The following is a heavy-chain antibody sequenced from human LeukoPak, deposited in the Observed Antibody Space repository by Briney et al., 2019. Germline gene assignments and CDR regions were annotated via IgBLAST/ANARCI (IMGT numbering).Heavy chain of an antibody. D-gene: IGHD3-10*01. CDR3: ARVAEVLLWFGGDFDY. CDR2: INPSGGST. V-gene: IGHV1-46*01. CDR1: GYTFTSYY. Sequence: GASVKVSCKASGYTFTSYYMHWVRQAPGQGLEWMGVINPSGGSTSYAQKFQGRVTMTRDMSTSTDYMELSSLRSEDTAVYYCARVAEVLLWFGGDFDYWGQGTLVTVSS. J-gene: IGHJ4*02.